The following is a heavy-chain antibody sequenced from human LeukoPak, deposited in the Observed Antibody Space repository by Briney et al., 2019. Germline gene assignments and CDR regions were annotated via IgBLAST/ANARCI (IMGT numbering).Heavy chain of an antibody. Sequence: GGSLRLSSAASGFTFSSYAMHGVRQAPGKGLEWVAVISYDGSNKYYADSVKGRFTISRDNSKNTLYLQMNSLKAEDTAVYYCASQYSSSWYVAVAADRIYGMDVWGQGTTVTVSS. D-gene: IGHD6-13*01. CDR3: ASQYSSSWYVAVAADRIYGMDV. J-gene: IGHJ6*02. V-gene: IGHV3-30*04. CDR2: ISYDGSNK. CDR1: GFTFSSYA.